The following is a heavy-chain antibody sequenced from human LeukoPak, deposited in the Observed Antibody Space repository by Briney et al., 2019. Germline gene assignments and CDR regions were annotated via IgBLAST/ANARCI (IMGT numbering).Heavy chain of an antibody. CDR2: ISYDGSNK. Sequence: GGSLRLSCAASGFTFSSYAMHWVRQAPGKGLEWVTLISYDGSNKYYADSVKGRFTISRDNSKNTLDLQVNSLRTEDTAVYYCAKDGGFSYGLKYYFDYWGQGTLVTVSS. D-gene: IGHD5-18*01. CDR3: AKDGGFSYGLKYYFDY. J-gene: IGHJ4*02. CDR1: GFTFSSYA. V-gene: IGHV3-30-3*01.